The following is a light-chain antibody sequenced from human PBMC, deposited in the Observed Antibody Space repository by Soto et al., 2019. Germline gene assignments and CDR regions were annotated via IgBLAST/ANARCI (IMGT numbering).Light chain of an antibody. Sequence: QSALTQPASVSGSPGQSITISCSGTSSDVGADTYVSWYQQRPGKAPKLLIYEVTNRPSGVSHRFSGSRSGNTASLTISGLQAEDEADYYCSSYTSSSTVFGTGTKLTVL. CDR3: SSYTSSSTV. CDR2: EVT. J-gene: IGLJ1*01. CDR1: SSDVGADTY. V-gene: IGLV2-14*01.